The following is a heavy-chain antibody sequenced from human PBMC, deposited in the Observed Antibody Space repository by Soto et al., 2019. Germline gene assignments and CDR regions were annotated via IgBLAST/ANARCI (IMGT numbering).Heavy chain of an antibody. CDR1: GFTFNSLS. Sequence: GSLRLSSTHSGFTFNSLSLHWVRQGPDKGLEWVAVVSFDGKVTYYADSVKGRFTVSRHNSKNTIYLQANSLRAEDTAVYYCAREPYGDSQYFDYWGQGT. CDR3: AREPYGDSQYFDY. V-gene: IGHV3-30*04. J-gene: IGHJ4*02. CDR2: VSFDGKVT. D-gene: IGHD2-21*02.